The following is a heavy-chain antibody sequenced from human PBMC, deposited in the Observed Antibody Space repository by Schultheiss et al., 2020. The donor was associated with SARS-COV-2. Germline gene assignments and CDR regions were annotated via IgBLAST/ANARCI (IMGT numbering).Heavy chain of an antibody. V-gene: IGHV4-31*03. Sequence: SQTLSLTCTVSGGSISSGGYYWSWIRQPPGKGLEWIGYIYYSGSTYYNPSLKSRVTISVDTSKNQFSLKLSSVTAADTAVYYCAREYCSGGSCHFDYWGQGTLVTVSS. CDR3: AREYCSGGSCHFDY. D-gene: IGHD2-15*01. CDR1: GGSISSGGYY. CDR2: IYYSGST. J-gene: IGHJ4*02.